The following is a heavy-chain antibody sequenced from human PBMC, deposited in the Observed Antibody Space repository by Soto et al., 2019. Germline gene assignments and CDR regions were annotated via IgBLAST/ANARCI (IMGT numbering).Heavy chain of an antibody. CDR3: ARVIRVRSSHFDY. CDR1: GGSISSGDYY. J-gene: IGHJ4*02. D-gene: IGHD2-15*01. CDR2: IYYSGST. Sequence: PSETLSRTCTVSGGSISSGDYYWSWIRQPPGKGLEWIGYIYYSGSTYYNPSLKSRVTISVDTSKNQFSLKLSSVTAADTAVYYCARVIRVRSSHFDYWGQGTLVTVSS. V-gene: IGHV4-30-4*01.